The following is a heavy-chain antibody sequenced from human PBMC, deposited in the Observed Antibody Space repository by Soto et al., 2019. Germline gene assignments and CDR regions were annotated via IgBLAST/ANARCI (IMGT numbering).Heavy chain of an antibody. CDR3: ARDAGATRYYGMDV. Sequence: ASVKVSCKASGYTFTSYGISWVLQAPGQGLEWMGWISAYNGNTNYAQKLQGRVTMTTDTSTSTAYMELRSLRSDDTAVYYCARDAGATRYYGMDVWGQGTTVTVSS. D-gene: IGHD1-26*01. CDR1: GYTFTSYG. V-gene: IGHV1-18*01. J-gene: IGHJ6*02. CDR2: ISAYNGNT.